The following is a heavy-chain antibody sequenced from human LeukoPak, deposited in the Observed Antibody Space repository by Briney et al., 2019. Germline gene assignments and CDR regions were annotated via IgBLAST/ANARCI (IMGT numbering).Heavy chain of an antibody. CDR1: GFTSIDYY. CDR3: AREKGRGSADY. J-gene: IGHJ4*02. V-gene: IGHV3-11*01. D-gene: IGHD1-26*01. Sequence: GGALRHSCAASGFTSIDYYTSWIRQGPGKGRWWVSYIIISGSTIYYADSVKGRFTISRDNAKNSLYLQINSVRAADTTVYYCAREKGRGSADYWGQGTLVTVSS. CDR2: IIISGSTI.